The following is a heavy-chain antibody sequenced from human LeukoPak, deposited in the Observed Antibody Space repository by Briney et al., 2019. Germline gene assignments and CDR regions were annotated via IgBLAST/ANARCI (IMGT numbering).Heavy chain of an antibody. J-gene: IGHJ4*02. CDR2: ISSSSSYI. CDR1: GFTFSSYA. D-gene: IGHD3-22*01. CDR3: ARAPEGGYYDSSGYPWDY. V-gene: IGHV3-21*01. Sequence: KTGGSLRLSCAASGFTFSSYAMSWVRQAPGKGLEWVSAISSSSSYIYYADSVKGRFTISRDNAKNSLYLQMNSLRAEDTAVYYCARAPEGGYYDSSGYPWDYWGQGTLVTVSS.